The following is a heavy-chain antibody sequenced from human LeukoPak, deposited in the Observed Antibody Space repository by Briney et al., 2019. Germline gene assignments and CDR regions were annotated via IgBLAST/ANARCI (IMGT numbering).Heavy chain of an antibody. CDR3: ARVQVLPYYYGPGRGSYFDY. J-gene: IGHJ4*02. CDR1: GGSISSYY. CDR2: IYYSGST. Sequence: SETLSLTCTVSGGSISSYYWSWIRQPPGKGLEWIGYIYYSGSTNYNPSLKSRVTISVDTSKNQFSLKLSSVTAADTAVYYCARVQVLPYYYGPGRGSYFDYWGQGTLVTVSS. V-gene: IGHV4-59*01. D-gene: IGHD3-10*01.